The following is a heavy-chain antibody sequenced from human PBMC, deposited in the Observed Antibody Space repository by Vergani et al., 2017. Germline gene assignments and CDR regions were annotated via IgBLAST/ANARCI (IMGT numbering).Heavy chain of an antibody. D-gene: IGHD2-2*01. CDR3: ARHTHEVVVPAAISWVKNYYYYCYMDV. CDR2: IIPIFGTA. CDR1: GGTFSSYA. V-gene: IGHV1-69*01. Sequence: QVQLVQSGAEVKKPGSSVKVSRKASGGTFSSYAISWVRQAPGQGLEWIGGIIPIFGTANYAQKFPGRVTITADESTSTAYMELSSLRSEDTAVYYCARHTHEVVVPAAISWVKNYYYYCYMDVWGKGTTVTVSS. J-gene: IGHJ6*03.